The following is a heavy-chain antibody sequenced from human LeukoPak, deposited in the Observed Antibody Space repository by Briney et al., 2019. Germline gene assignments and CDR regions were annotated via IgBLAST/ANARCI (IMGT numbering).Heavy chain of an antibody. CDR3: ARDSGSDSSNWYGKWLAP. D-gene: IGHD6-13*01. CDR2: ISAYNGIT. Sequence: ASVKVSCTASGYTFTSYYINWVRQAPGQGLEWMGWISAYNGITNYAQKLQDRVNMTTDTSTSTAYMELRSLTSDDTAVYYCARDSGSDSSNWYGKWLAPWGQGTLVTVSS. V-gene: IGHV1-18*01. CDR1: GYTFTSYY. J-gene: IGHJ5*02.